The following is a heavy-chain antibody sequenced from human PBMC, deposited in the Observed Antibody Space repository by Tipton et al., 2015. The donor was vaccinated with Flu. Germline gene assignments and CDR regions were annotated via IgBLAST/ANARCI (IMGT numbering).Heavy chain of an antibody. D-gene: IGHD2-2*01. J-gene: IGHJ6*02. CDR2: IYYSGST. CDR3: GRDRPSDYYYGMDV. CDR1: GGSISSYY. V-gene: IGHV4-59*01. Sequence: TLSLTCTVSGGSISSYYWSWIRQPPGKGLEWIGYIYYSGSTNYNPSLKSRVTISVDTSKNQFSLKLSSVTAADTAVYYCGRDRPSDYYYGMDVWGQGTTVTVSS.